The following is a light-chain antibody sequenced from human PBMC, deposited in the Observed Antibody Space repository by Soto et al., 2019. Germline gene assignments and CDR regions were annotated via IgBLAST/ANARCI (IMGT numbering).Light chain of an antibody. J-gene: IGLJ1*01. CDR1: SSDVGSYNL. Sequence: QSALTQPASVSGSPGQSITISCTVTSSDVGSYNLVSWYQQHPGKAPKLMIYEGTKRPSGVSNRFSGSKSGNTASLTISGLQAEDEGDYYCCSYAGSRTPLYVFGTGTKVTVL. V-gene: IGLV2-23*01. CDR3: CSYAGSRTPLYV. CDR2: EGT.